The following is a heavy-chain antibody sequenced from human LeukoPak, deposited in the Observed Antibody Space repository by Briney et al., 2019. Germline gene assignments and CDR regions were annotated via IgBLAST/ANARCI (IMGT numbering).Heavy chain of an antibody. V-gene: IGHV4-39*07. Sequence: SETLSLTCTVSGGSISSSSYYWGWIRQPPGRGLEWIGSIYYSGSTYYNPSLKSRVTISVDTSKNQFSLKLSSVTAADTAVYYCARERAVTTYYYFDYWGQGTLVTVSS. CDR1: GGSISSSSYY. D-gene: IGHD4-17*01. CDR3: ARERAVTTYYYFDY. CDR2: IYYSGST. J-gene: IGHJ4*02.